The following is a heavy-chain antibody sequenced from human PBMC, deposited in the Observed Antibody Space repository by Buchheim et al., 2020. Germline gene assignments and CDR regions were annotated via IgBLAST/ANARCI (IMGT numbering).Heavy chain of an antibody. CDR2: ISSSSSYI. D-gene: IGHD4-11*01. V-gene: IGHV3-21*01. CDR1: GFTFSSYS. J-gene: IGHJ3*02. CDR3: ARGGGLTVTTVRIHDAFDI. Sequence: EVQLVESGGGLVKPGGSLRLSCAASGFTFSSYSMNWVRQAPGKGLEWVSSISSSSSYIYYADSVKGRFTISRDNAKNSLYLQMNSLRAEDTAVYYCARGGGLTVTTVRIHDAFDIWGQGT.